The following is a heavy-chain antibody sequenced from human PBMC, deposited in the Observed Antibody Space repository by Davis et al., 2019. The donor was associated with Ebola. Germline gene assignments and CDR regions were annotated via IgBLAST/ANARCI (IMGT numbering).Heavy chain of an antibody. V-gene: IGHV4-59*01. CDR3: ARTRLLSVCVDY. CDR1: GGSLSGSV. D-gene: IGHD3-22*01. Sequence: SETLSLTCTVSGGSLSGSVWSWVRQSPGRGLEWLAYFYSSGSTNVNPSLKSRVTISVDKSKNHFSLKLSSVTAADTAVYYCARTRLLSVCVDYWGQGTLVTVSS. CDR2: FYSSGST. J-gene: IGHJ4*02.